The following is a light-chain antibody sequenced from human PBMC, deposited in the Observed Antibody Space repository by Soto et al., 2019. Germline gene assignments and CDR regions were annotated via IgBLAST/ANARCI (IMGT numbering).Light chain of an antibody. J-gene: IGKJ4*01. CDR3: QQYHTPPLT. CDR2: WAS. V-gene: IGKV4-1*01. CDR1: QNVIHDSNSKNF. Sequence: DIVLTQSPDSLAVSLGERATINCKSSQNVIHDSNSKNFLAWYQQKPGQPPKLLMYWASTRESGVPDRFSGSGSGTDFTLTISSLQAEDVAVYYCQQYHTPPLTCGGGTKVEIK.